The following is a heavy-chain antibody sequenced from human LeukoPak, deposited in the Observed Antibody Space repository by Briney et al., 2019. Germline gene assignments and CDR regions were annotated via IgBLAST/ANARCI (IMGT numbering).Heavy chain of an antibody. Sequence: KIGESLKISCKGSGYTFTDYWIAWVRPMPGQGLEWMGIIYPGDSDTRYSPSFQGQVTISADKSTTTAYLQWSSLKASDTAMYFCARLADTTSWGQGTLVTVSS. CDR2: IYPGDSDT. CDR3: ARLADTTS. V-gene: IGHV5-51*01. J-gene: IGHJ5*02. D-gene: IGHD1-26*01. CDR1: GYTFTDYW.